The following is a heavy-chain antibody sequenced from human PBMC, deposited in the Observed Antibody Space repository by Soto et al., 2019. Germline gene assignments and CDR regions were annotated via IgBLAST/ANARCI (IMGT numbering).Heavy chain of an antibody. D-gene: IGHD3-10*01. CDR1: GYTFTDYG. Sequence: QVQLIQSGPEVRKPGASVKVSCKTSGYTFTDYGLSWVLQAPGQGLEWMGWISSAHADIGYAQKFQGRVTMAKDTSTSTSFMELRSLRSDDTAIYYCARDLAYIREYWGQGTQVTVSS. V-gene: IGHV1-18*01. J-gene: IGHJ4*02. CDR2: ISSAHADI. CDR3: ARDLAYIREY.